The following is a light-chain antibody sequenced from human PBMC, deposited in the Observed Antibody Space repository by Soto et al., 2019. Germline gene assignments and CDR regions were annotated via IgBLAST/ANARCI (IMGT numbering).Light chain of an antibody. Sequence: QSVLTQPPSVSGAPGQRVTISCTGSSSDIGAGYDVHWYQHLPGTAPKLPIYANSIRPSGVPDRFSGSKSGTSASLAITGLQAEDEADYYCQSVDSRLSGYVFGTGTKLTVL. J-gene: IGLJ1*01. CDR3: QSVDSRLSGYV. V-gene: IGLV1-40*01. CDR1: SSDIGAGYD. CDR2: ANS.